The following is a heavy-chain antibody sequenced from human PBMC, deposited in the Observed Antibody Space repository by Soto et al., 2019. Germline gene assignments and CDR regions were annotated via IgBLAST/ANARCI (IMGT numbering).Heavy chain of an antibody. V-gene: IGHV4-30-4*01. J-gene: IGHJ4*02. Sequence: QVQLQESGPGLVKPSQTLSLTCTGSGGSLSSGDYTWSWLRQPPGKGLEWIGYIYYSGYNYNNPSLKCRVTMSVDTYKNRFSLKLSSVTAADTAGYYCARSENYVPFEYCGQGTLVNVSS. CDR3: ARSENYVPFEY. CDR2: IYYSGYN. D-gene: IGHD1-7*01. CDR1: GGSLSSGDYT.